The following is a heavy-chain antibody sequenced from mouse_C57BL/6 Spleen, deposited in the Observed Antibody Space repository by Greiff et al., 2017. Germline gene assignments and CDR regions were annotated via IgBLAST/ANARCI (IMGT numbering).Heavy chain of an antibody. CDR3: ARGATVVAPSFDY. V-gene: IGHV1-69*01. CDR2: IDPSDSYT. J-gene: IGHJ2*01. Sequence: QVQLQQPGAELVMPGASVKLSCKASGYTFTSYWMHWVKQRPGQGLEWIGEIDPSDSYTNYNQKFKGKSTLTVDKSSSTAYMQLSSLTSEDSAVXYCARGATVVAPSFDYWGQGTTLTVSS. CDR1: GYTFTSYW. D-gene: IGHD1-1*01.